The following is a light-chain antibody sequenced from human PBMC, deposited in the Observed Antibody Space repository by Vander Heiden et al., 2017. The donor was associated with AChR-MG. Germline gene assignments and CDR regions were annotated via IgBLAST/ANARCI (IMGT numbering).Light chain of an antibody. V-gene: IGLV3-1*01. Sequence: SYEVTQPPSVSVSPGQTASLTCSGDQLGNKNVCWYQQKPGQSLVLVIYTDIKRPSGIPERFSGSNSGNTATLTISGTQAMDEADYYWQAWDTSTRVFGGGTKLTVL. J-gene: IGLJ2*01. CDR1: QLGNKN. CDR2: TDI. CDR3: QAWDTSTRV.